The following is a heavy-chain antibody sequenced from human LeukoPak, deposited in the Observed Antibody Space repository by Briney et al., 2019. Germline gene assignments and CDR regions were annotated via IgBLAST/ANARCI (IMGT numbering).Heavy chain of an antibody. Sequence: PGGSLRLSCVASGFTFSTYSMNWVRQAPGKGLEWVSYISGTSNTIYYADSVKGRFTISRDNAKNSLYLQMNSLRAEDTAVYYCARDLRSPYYYDSSGYYSLYNFDYWGQGTLVTVSS. J-gene: IGHJ4*02. D-gene: IGHD3-22*01. CDR1: GFTFSTYS. CDR2: ISGTSNTI. V-gene: IGHV3-48*01. CDR3: ARDLRSPYYYDSSGYYSLYNFDY.